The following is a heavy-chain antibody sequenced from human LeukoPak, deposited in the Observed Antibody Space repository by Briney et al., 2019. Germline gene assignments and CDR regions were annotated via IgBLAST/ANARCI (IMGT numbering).Heavy chain of an antibody. J-gene: IGHJ6*02. CDR2: IYYSGST. D-gene: IGHD6-13*01. CDR1: GGSISSYY. Sequence: KPSEPLSLTCTVSGGSISSYYWSWIRQPPGKGLEWIGYIYYSGSTNYNPSLKSRVTISVDTSKNQFSLKLSSVTAADTAVYYCARAYSSSFLLPGIYGMDVWGQGTTVTVSS. CDR3: ARAYSSSFLLPGIYGMDV. V-gene: IGHV4-59*01.